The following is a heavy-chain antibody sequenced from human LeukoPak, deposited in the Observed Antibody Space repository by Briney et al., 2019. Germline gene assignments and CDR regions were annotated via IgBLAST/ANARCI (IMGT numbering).Heavy chain of an antibody. V-gene: IGHV3-15*01. J-gene: IGHJ4*02. D-gene: IGHD6-6*01. CDR1: GFTFSNAW. CDR3: TTGIAARLVFDY. Sequence: GGSLRLSCAASGFTFSNAWMSWVRQAPGKGLEWVGRIKSKTDGGTTDYAAPVKGRFTISRDDSKNTLYLQMNSLKTEDTAVYYCTTGIAARLVFDYWGQGTLVNVSS. CDR2: IKSKTDGGTT.